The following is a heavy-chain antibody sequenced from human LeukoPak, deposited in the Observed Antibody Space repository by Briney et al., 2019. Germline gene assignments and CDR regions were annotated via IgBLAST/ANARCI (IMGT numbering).Heavy chain of an antibody. CDR1: TFGNYW. CDR3: ARECEPTMCAGSSPDH. Sequence: GGSLRLSCEASTFGNYWIHWVRQVPGKGLVWLSRVSPDGTTTTHADSVKGRFTISRDNAKSTLYLQMKSLSAEDTAVYYCARECEPTMCAGSSPDHWGQGILVTVSS. D-gene: IGHD5-24*01. V-gene: IGHV3-74*03. CDR2: VSPDGTTT. J-gene: IGHJ4*02.